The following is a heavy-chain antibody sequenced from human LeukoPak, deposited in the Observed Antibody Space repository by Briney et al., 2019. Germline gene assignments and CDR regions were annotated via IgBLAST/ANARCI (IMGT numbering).Heavy chain of an antibody. CDR1: GYSFTSYW. CDR3: ASWVGQANEDLDY. J-gene: IGHJ4*02. D-gene: IGHD4/OR15-4a*01. CDR2: IYPGDSDT. V-gene: IGHV5-51*01. Sequence: GESLKISCKGSGYSFTSYWIGWVRQMPGKGLEWMGIIYPGDSDTRYSPSFQGQVTISADKSTSTAYLQWSSLKASDTAMYYCASWVGQANEDLDYWGQGTLVTVSS.